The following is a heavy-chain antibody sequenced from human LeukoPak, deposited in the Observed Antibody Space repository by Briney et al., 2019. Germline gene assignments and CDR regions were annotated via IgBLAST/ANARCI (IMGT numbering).Heavy chain of an antibody. V-gene: IGHV1-2*02. Sequence: GASVKVSCKASGYTFTGYYMHWVRQAPGQGLEWMGWINPNSGGTNYAQKFQGRVTMTRDTSISTAYMELSRLRSDDTAVYYCARIYDILTGWVDYWGQGTLVTVSS. CDR3: ARIYDILTGWVDY. D-gene: IGHD3-9*01. J-gene: IGHJ4*02. CDR1: GYTFTGYY. CDR2: INPNSGGT.